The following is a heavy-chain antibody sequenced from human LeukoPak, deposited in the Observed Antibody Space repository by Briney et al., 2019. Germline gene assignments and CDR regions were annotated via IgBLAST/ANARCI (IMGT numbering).Heavy chain of an antibody. CDR3: ARGPRDPTEYCSRGTCSPTYDV. J-gene: IGHJ4*02. CDR2: IRYDGSNE. D-gene: IGHD2-15*01. V-gene: IGHV3-30*02. Sequence: GGSLRLSCAASGFTFSDFDMHWVRQAPGKGPEWVAFIRYDGSNEFYADSVKGRFTISRDTSKNSLYLQMNSLRADDTAIYYCARGPRDPTEYCSRGTCSPTYDVWGQGTLVTVSS. CDR1: GFTFSDFD.